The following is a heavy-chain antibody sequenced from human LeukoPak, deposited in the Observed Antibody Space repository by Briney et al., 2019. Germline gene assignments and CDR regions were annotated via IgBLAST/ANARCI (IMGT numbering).Heavy chain of an antibody. CDR2: IHYSGSA. CDR1: GGSISSNNHY. V-gene: IGHV4-39*01. CDR3: ARLGPLYSYSSFFDY. J-gene: IGHJ4*02. Sequence: SETLSLTCTVSGGSISSNNHYWGWIRQPPGKGLEWIGSIHYSGSAYYNPSLKSRVTISVDSSKNQFSLKLTSVTAADTAVYFCARLGPLYSYSSFFDYWGQGTLGSVSS. D-gene: IGHD5-12*01.